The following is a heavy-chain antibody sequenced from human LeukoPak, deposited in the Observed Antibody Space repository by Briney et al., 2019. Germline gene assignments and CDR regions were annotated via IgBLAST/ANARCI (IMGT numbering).Heavy chain of an antibody. CDR1: SASFSGYY. Sequence: SETLSLTCAVYSASFSGYYWNWIRQPPGKGLEWIAYIDYSGSTNYNPSLKSRVTISVDTSKNQFSLNLSSVTAADTAVYYCARRHVQYTSSSDPYYFDYWGQGTLVTVSS. V-gene: IGHV4-59*01. CDR2: IDYSGST. D-gene: IGHD6-6*01. CDR3: ARRHVQYTSSSDPYYFDY. J-gene: IGHJ4*02.